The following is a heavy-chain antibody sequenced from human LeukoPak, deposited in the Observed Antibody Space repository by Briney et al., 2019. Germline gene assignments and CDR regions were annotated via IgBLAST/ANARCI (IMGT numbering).Heavy chain of an antibody. J-gene: IGHJ4*02. CDR3: ATTKQARRYFDY. Sequence: GGSLRLSCAGSGFTFSSNALSWVRQAPGKALEWVSAISGSGGNTYYADSVRGRFTISRDNSKNTLYLQMNTLRAEDTAVYYCATTKQARRYFDYWGQGTLVTVSS. CDR1: GFTFSSNA. V-gene: IGHV3-23*01. D-gene: IGHD1-1*01. CDR2: ISGSGGNT.